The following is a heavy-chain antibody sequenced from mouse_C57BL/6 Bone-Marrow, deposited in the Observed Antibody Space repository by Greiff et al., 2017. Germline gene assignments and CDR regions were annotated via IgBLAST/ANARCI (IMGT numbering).Heavy chain of an antibody. CDR2: INPNYGTT. CDR3: ARKNITTVEAGGFDY. V-gene: IGHV1-39*01. Sequence: EVQLQQSGPELVQPGASVKISCKASGYSFPDYNMNWVKQSNGNSLEWIGVINPNYGTTSYNQKFKGKATLTVDQSSSTAYMQLNSLTSEDSAVYYCARKNITTVEAGGFDYWGQGTTLTVSS. CDR1: GYSFPDYN. J-gene: IGHJ2*01. D-gene: IGHD1-1*01.